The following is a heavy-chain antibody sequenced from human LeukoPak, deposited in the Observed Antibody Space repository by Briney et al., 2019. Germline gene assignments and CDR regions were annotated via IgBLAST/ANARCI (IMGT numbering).Heavy chain of an antibody. Sequence: EASVKVSCKASGYTFTIYGISWVRQAPGQGLEWMGWISAYNGNTNYAQKLQGRVTMTTDTSTSTAYMELRSLRSDDTAVYYCARNVLRFLEWSYYFDYWGQGTLVTVSS. J-gene: IGHJ4*02. CDR2: ISAYNGNT. D-gene: IGHD3-3*01. V-gene: IGHV1-18*01. CDR3: ARNVLRFLEWSYYFDY. CDR1: GYTFTIYG.